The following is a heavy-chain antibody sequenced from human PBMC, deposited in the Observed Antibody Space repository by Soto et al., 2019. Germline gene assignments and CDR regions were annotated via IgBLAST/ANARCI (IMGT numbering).Heavy chain of an antibody. Sequence: QVQLVESGGGVVQPGGSLRLSCAASGLRFNNYAIDWVRQAPGKGLEWVAFISFDGRKQYYGDSVQGRFSISRDDSKNTVFLQMSSLRPEDTAVYYCAKTIGLRLGELAPDFWGQGTLVTVSS. J-gene: IGHJ4*02. CDR2: ISFDGRKQ. CDR3: AKTIGLRLGELAPDF. V-gene: IGHV3-30*18. CDR1: GLRFNNYA. D-gene: IGHD3-16*01.